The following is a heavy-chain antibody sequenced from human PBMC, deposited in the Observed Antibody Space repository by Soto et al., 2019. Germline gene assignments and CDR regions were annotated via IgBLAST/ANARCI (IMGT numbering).Heavy chain of an antibody. Sequence: QLQLQESGSGLVKPSQTLSLTCAVSGGSIISGGYSWSWIRQPPGKGLEWIGYIYHSRSTYYNPSLKSRLTISVDRSKNQFSLKLSSMTAADTAVYYCARVESYYYVSYFDYWGQGTLVTVSS. CDR1: GGSIISGGYS. CDR3: ARVESYYYVSYFDY. J-gene: IGHJ4*02. CDR2: IYHSRST. D-gene: IGHD3-22*01. V-gene: IGHV4-30-2*01.